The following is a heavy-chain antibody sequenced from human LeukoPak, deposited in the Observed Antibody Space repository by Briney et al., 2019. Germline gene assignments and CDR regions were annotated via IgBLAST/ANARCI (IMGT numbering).Heavy chain of an antibody. V-gene: IGHV3-30*18. J-gene: IGHJ4*02. CDR3: AKERRGVRTDY. CDR2: ISYDGSNK. Sequence: GGSLRLSCAASGFTFSSYGMHWVRQAPGKGLEWVAVISYDGSNKYYADSVKGRFTISRDNSKNTLYLQMNSLRAEDTAVYYCAKERRGVRTDYWGQGTLVTVYS. CDR1: GFTFSSYG.